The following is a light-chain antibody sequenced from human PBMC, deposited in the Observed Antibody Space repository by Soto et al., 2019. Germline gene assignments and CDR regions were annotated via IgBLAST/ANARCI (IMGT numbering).Light chain of an antibody. Sequence: QSALTQPPSASGSPGQSVTISCTGTGSDVAAYDFVSWYQQHPGKAPKLMIYEVSKRPSGVPDRFSGSKSGDTASLAVSGLQADDEADYYCSSYAGSNNFVFGTGTKATVL. V-gene: IGLV2-8*01. CDR3: SSYAGSNNFV. CDR1: GSDVAAYDF. J-gene: IGLJ1*01. CDR2: EVS.